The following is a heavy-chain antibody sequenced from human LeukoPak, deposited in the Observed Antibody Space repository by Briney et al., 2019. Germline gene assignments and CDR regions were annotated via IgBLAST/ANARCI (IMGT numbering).Heavy chain of an antibody. V-gene: IGHV1-2*02. CDR2: INPNSGGT. CDR1: GYTFTGYY. D-gene: IGHD3-16*01. J-gene: IGHJ4*02. Sequence: GASVKVSCKASGYTFTGYYIHWVRQAPGQGLEWMGWINPNSGGTNYAQKFQGRVTMTRDTSICTAYMELSRLRSDDTAVYYCARSSGVGGRYYFDYWGQGTLVTVSS. CDR3: ARSSGVGGRYYFDY.